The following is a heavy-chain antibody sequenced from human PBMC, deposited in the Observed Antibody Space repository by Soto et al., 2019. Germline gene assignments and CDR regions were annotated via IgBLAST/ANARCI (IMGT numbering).Heavy chain of an antibody. V-gene: IGHV4-39*01. CDR2: IYYSGST. D-gene: IGHD3-22*01. J-gene: IGHJ6*02. CDR1: GGSIRSSSSY. Sequence: SEPLSLPFTVSGGSIRSSSSYWGCLRPPPGKGLEWIGSIYYSGSTYYNPSLKSRVTISVDTSKNQFSLKLSSVTAADTAVYYCARRLYYDSSGFEGGGMDVWGQGTTVT. CDR3: ARRLYYDSSGFEGGGMDV.